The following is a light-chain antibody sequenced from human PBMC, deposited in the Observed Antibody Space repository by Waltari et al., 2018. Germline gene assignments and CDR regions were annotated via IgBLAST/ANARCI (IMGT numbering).Light chain of an antibody. V-gene: IGKV1-39*01. CDR3: QESYSTPFT. CDR2: AAS. J-gene: IGKJ3*01. CDR1: QSISSY. Sequence: DIQMTPSPSSLSASVGDRVTIPCRASQSISSYLNWYQQKPGKAPKLLIYAASSLQSGVPSRFSGSGSGTDFTLTITSLQPEDFATYYCQESYSTPFTFGPGTKVAIK.